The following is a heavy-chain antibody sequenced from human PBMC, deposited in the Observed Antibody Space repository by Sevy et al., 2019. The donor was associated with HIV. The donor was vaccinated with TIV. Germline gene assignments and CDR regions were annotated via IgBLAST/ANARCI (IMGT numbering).Heavy chain of an antibody. J-gene: IGHJ4*02. CDR1: GFTFSSYA. CDR2: ISYDGSNK. V-gene: IGHV3-30*04. D-gene: IGHD6-19*01. CDR3: ARDGVSSGWYRGYYFDY. Sequence: GGSLRLSCAASGFTFSSYAMHWVRQAPGKGLEWVAVISYDGSNKYYADSVKGRFTISRDNSKNTLYLQMNSLRAEDTADYYCARDGVSSGWYRGYYFDYWGQGTLVTVSS.